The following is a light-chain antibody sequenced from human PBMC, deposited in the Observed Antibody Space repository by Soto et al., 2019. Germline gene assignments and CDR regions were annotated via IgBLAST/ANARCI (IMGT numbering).Light chain of an antibody. J-gene: IGLJ1*01. V-gene: IGLV2-23*02. Sequence: QSLMTQPASVSGSPGQSITISCTGTSIDFGNYNLVSCYQQHPGKVPKLILFEVNKRPSGVSGRFSGSKSGNTASLTISGLQAEDEADYYCCSFTSSNTHVFGTGTKVTVL. CDR1: SIDFGNYNL. CDR2: EVN. CDR3: CSFTSSNTHV.